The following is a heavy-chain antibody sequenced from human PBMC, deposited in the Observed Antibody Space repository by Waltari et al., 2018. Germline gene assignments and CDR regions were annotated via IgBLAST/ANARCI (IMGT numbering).Heavy chain of an antibody. CDR1: GYSISSGYY. Sequence: QVQLQESGPGLVKPSETLSLTCAVSGYSISSGYYWGWIRQPPGKGLEWIGSIYHSGSTYYNPSLKSRVTISVDTSKNQFSLKLSSVTAADTAVYYCARHPQWLAPFNRFDPWGQGTLVTVSS. D-gene: IGHD6-19*01. V-gene: IGHV4-38-2*01. J-gene: IGHJ5*02. CDR3: ARHPQWLAPFNRFDP. CDR2: IYHSGST.